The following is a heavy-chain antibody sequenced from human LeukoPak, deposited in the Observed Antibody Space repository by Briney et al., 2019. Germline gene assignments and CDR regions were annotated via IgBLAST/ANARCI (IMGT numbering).Heavy chain of an antibody. J-gene: IGHJ6*03. Sequence: GGSLRLSCAASGFTFSSYWMSWVRQAPGKGLEWVANIKQDGREKYYADSVKGRFTISRDKSKNTLYLQMNSLRAEDTAVYYCARPRIEKGSYRAPSYYCYYMDVWGKGTTVTVSS. V-gene: IGHV3-7*01. CDR1: GFTFSSYW. CDR2: IKQDGREK. D-gene: IGHD1-26*01. CDR3: ARPRIEKGSYRAPSYYCYYMDV.